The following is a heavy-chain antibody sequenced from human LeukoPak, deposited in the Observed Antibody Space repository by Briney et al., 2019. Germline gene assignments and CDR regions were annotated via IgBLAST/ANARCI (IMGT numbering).Heavy chain of an antibody. CDR1: GYTFTSYG. D-gene: IGHD2-8*01. J-gene: IGHJ6*02. V-gene: IGHV1-18*01. CDR2: ISAYNGNT. CDR3: ARVVCMDLYYYYGMDV. Sequence: ASVKVSCKASGYTFTSYGISWVRQAPGQGLEWMGWISAYNGNTNYAQKLQGRVTMTTDTSTSTAYMELRSLRSDDTAVYYCARVVCMDLYYYYGMDVWGQGTTVTVSS.